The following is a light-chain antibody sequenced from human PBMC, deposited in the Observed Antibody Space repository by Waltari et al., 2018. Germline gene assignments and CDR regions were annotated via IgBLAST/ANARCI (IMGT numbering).Light chain of an antibody. Sequence: DIQMTQSPSTLSASVGDRVTFTCRASESIGTSLAWYQKKSGKAPKLLIYHASTLEGGVPSRFSGSGSGTDFTLTISSLQPDDFATYFCQQYYTYSLWAFGQGTKVETK. CDR2: HAS. J-gene: IGKJ1*01. V-gene: IGKV1-5*01. CDR3: QQYYTYSLWA. CDR1: ESIGTS.